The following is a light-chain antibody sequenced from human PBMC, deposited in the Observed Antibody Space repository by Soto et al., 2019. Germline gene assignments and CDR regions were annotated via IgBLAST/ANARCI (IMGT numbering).Light chain of an antibody. Sequence: DIQMTQSPSSLSASVGDRVTITCRASQSISSYLNWYQQKPGKAPKLLIYAASSLQSGVPSRFSGSGSGTDFTLIISSLQPEDFATYYGQQSYSTPITFGQGTRLEIK. CDR2: AAS. J-gene: IGKJ5*01. CDR1: QSISSY. V-gene: IGKV1-39*01. CDR3: QQSYSTPIT.